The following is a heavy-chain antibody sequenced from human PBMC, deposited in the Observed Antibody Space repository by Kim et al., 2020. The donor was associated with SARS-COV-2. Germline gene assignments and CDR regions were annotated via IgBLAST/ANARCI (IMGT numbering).Heavy chain of an antibody. J-gene: IGHJ5*02. D-gene: IGHD3-22*01. CDR2: IDPSDSYT. CDR1: GYSFTSYW. CDR3: ARRPYYYDSSGSLYNWFDP. Sequence: GESLKISCKGSGYSFTSYWISWVRQMPGKGLEWMGRIDPSDSYTNYSPSFQGHVTISADKSISTAYLQWSSLKASDTAMYYCARRPYYYDSSGSLYNWFDPWGQGTLVTVSS. V-gene: IGHV5-10-1*01.